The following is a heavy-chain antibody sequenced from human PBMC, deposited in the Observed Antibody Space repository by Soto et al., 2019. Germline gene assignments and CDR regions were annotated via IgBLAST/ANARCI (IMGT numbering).Heavy chain of an antibody. CDR3: ARVDRVPTDYFDY. D-gene: IGHD3-9*01. Sequence: GGSLRLSCAASGFTFSSYWMSWVRQAPGKGLEWVANIKQDGSEKYYVDSVKGRFIISRDNAKNSLYLQMNSLRAEDTAVYYCARVDRVPTDYFDYWGQGTLVTVSS. V-gene: IGHV3-7*03. CDR1: GFTFSSYW. J-gene: IGHJ4*02. CDR2: IKQDGSEK.